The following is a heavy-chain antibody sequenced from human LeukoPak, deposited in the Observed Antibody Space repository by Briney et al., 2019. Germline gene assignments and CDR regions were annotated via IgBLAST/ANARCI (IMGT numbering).Heavy chain of an antibody. V-gene: IGHV3-21*04. J-gene: IGHJ4*02. Sequence: GGSLRLSCAASGFTFSSYSMNWVRQAPGKGLEGVSFISSSSSNIYYADSVKGRFTISRDNAKNSLFLQMNSLRAEDTAVYYCASYCISRRCDSVFDYWGQGALVTVSS. CDR2: ISSSSSNI. D-gene: IGHD2-15*01. CDR1: GFTFSSYS. CDR3: ASYCISRRCDSVFDY.